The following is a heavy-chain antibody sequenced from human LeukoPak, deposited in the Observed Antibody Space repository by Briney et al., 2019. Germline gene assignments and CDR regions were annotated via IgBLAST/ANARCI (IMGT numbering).Heavy chain of an antibody. Sequence: SETLSFTCSVSGGSISSYYWSWIRQPPGKGLEWIGYIYYSGSTNYNPSLKSRVTISVDTSKNQFSLKLSSVTAADTAVYYCARDAAEDYYYYMDVWGKGTTVTVSS. J-gene: IGHJ6*03. CDR2: IYYSGST. CDR1: GGSISSYY. V-gene: IGHV4-59*01. CDR3: ARDAAEDYYYYMDV. D-gene: IGHD6-13*01.